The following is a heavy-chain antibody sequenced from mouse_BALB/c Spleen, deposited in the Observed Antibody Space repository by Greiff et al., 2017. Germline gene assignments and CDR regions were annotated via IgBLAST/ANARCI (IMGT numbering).Heavy chain of an antibody. D-gene: IGHD1-1*01. CDR1: GFTFTDYY. J-gene: IGHJ3*01. Sequence: EVKLMESGGGLVQPGGSLRLPCATSGFTFTDYYMSWVRQPPGKALEWLGFIRNKANGYTTEYSASVKGRFTISRDNSQSILYLQMNTLRAEDSATYYCASLYYGSSPWFAYWGQGTLVTVSA. V-gene: IGHV7-3*02. CDR2: IRNKANGYTT. CDR3: ASLYYGSSPWFAY.